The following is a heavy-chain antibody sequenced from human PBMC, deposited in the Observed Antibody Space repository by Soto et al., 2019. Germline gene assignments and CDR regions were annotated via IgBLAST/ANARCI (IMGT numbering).Heavy chain of an antibody. CDR3: ARFRGSYGMDV. CDR2: IIPILGIA. D-gene: IGHD3-10*01. V-gene: IGHV1-69*02. CDR1: GGTFSSYT. J-gene: IGHJ6*02. Sequence: QVQLVQSGAEVKKPGSSVKVSCKASGGTFSSYTISWVRQAPGQGLEWMARIIPILGIANYAQKFQGRVTXTXHKSTSTAYMELSSLRSEDTAVYYCARFRGSYGMDVWGQGTTVTVSS.